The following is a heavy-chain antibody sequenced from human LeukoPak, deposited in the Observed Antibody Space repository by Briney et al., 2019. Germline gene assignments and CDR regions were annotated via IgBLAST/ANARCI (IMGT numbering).Heavy chain of an antibody. J-gene: IGHJ4*02. V-gene: IGHV3-15*01. CDR2: IKSKTDGGAA. Sequence: GRSLRLSCAASGFSFSNVWMTWVRQAPGKGLEWVGRIKSKTDGGAANYAAPVKGRFVISRDDSKNTLYLQMNSLKTEDTAVYYCTTAACSTISCYHDYWGQGTLVTVSS. CDR3: TTAACSTISCYHDY. D-gene: IGHD2-2*01. CDR1: GFSFSNVW.